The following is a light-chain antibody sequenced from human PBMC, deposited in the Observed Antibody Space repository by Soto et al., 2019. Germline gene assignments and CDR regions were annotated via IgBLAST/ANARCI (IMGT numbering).Light chain of an antibody. J-gene: IGKJ1*01. Sequence: EIACTQSPATLPLSQGERATFSCTPSQSVSSYLAWYQQKPGQAPRLLIYGAFNRATGIPDRFSGSGSGTDFTLTIIRLEPEDFAVYYCQLYGRSRTWTFGQGTKVDIK. CDR3: QLYGRSRTWT. CDR1: QSVSSY. CDR2: GAF. V-gene: IGKV3-20*01.